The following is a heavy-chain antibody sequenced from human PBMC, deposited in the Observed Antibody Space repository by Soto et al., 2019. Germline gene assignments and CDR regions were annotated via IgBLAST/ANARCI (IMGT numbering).Heavy chain of an antibody. J-gene: IGHJ6*02. CDR3: TRGSIAPRRERGYFDWLSNPYYYYYGMDV. CDR1: GFTLCDYA. CDR2: IRIKAYGGTT. Sequence: GSLRLTVAASGFTLCDYAVSWFRQAPGKGLEWVGFIRIKAYGGTTEYAASVKGRFTISRDDSKSIAYLQMNSLKTEDTAVYYCTRGSIAPRRERGYFDWLSNPYYYYYGMDVWGQGTTVTVSS. D-gene: IGHD3-9*01. V-gene: IGHV3-49*03.